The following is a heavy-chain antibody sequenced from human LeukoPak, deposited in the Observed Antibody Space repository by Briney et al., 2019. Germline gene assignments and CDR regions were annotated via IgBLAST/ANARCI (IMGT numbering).Heavy chain of an antibody. CDR1: GYTFTSYG. Sequence: GASVKVSCKASGYTFTSYGISWVRRAPGQGLEWMGWISAYNGNTNYAQKLQGRVTMTTDTSTSTAYMELRSLRSDDTAVYYCARAWKVGYSSSWYGGGRPQGMDVWGKGTTVTVSS. J-gene: IGHJ6*03. V-gene: IGHV1-18*01. CDR3: ARAWKVGYSSSWYGGGRPQGMDV. CDR2: ISAYNGNT. D-gene: IGHD6-13*01.